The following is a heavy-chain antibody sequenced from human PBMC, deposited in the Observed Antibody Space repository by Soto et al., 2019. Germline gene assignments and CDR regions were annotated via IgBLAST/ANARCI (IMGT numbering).Heavy chain of an antibody. CDR3: TSLAYQLLFHAVD. J-gene: IGHJ4*02. CDR2: IRSKANSYAT. Sequence: PGGSLRLSCAASGFTFSSYAMNWVRQAPGKGLQWVGRIRSKANSYATAYAASVKGRFTISRDDSKNTAYLQMNSLKTEDTAVYYCTSLAYQLLFHAVDWGQGTLVTVSS. D-gene: IGHD2-2*01. CDR1: GFTFSSYA. V-gene: IGHV3-73*01.